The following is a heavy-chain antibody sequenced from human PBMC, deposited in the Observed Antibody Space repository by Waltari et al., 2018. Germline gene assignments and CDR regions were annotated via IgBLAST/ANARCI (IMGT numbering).Heavy chain of an antibody. J-gene: IGHJ4*02. CDR1: GFTFSNYW. D-gene: IGHD4-4*01. V-gene: IGHV3-74*01. CDR2: INVDGSST. Sequence: EVQLVESGGDLVQPGGSLRLSCAASGFTFSNYWMHWVRQAPVKGLAWVSRINVDGSSTVYANSVAGRFTISRDNAKNTVYLEMSGLRAEDTAVYYCTRGEINYSRFDYWGQGSLVTVSS. CDR3: TRGEINYSRFDY.